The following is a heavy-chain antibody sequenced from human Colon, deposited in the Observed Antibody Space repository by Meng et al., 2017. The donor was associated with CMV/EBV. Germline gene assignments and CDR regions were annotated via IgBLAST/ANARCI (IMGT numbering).Heavy chain of an antibody. J-gene: IGHJ2*01. CDR3: ARTGRDFDL. V-gene: IGHV3-48*03. Sequence: GGSLRLSCAASGFTFSSYEMNWVRQAPGRGREWVSYISSSGSTIYYADSVKGRFTISRDNAKNSLYLQMNSLRGDDTAVYHCARTGRDFDLWGRGTLVTVSS. CDR1: GFTFSSYE. CDR2: ISSSGSTI.